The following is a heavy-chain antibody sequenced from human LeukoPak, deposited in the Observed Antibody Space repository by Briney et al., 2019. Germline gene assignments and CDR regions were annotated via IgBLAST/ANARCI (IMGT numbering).Heavy chain of an antibody. J-gene: IGHJ4*01. Sequence: GGSLRLSCAASGVTFSSYDMNCVRQATGKGLEWVSAIGTAGDTYYPGSVKGRFTTSRENAKNSLYPQMNSLRAGDTAVYYCARGGRYYGSGSYYNPIDYWGQGTLVTVSS. CDR3: ARGGRYYGSGSYYNPIDY. D-gene: IGHD3-10*01. CDR1: GVTFSSYD. V-gene: IGHV3-13*01. CDR2: IGTAGDT.